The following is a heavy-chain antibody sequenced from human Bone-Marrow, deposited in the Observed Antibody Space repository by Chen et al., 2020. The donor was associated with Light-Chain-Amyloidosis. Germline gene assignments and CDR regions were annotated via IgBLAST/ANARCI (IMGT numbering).Heavy chain of an antibody. CDR2: IYYSGST. CDR1: GGSISSSSYY. CDR3: ARLYRSGGSCRYYYYYMDV. J-gene: IGHJ6*03. D-gene: IGHD2-15*01. V-gene: IGHV4-39*01. Sequence: QLQLQESGPGLVKPSETLSLTCTVSGGSISSSSYYWGWIRQPPGKGLEWIGSIYYSGSTYYNPSLKSRVTISVDTSKNQFSLKLSSVTAADTAVYYCARLYRSGGSCRYYYYYMDVWGKGTTVTVSS.